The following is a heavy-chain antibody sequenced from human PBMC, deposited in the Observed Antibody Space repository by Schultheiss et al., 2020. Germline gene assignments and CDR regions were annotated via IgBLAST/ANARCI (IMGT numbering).Heavy chain of an antibody. V-gene: IGHV3-30-3*01. CDR1: GLTFSSYA. D-gene: IGHD5-24*01. Sequence: WGSLSLSCAASGLTFSSYAMHWVRQAPGKGLEWVAVISYDGSNKYYADSVKGRFTISRDNSQNTLYLQMNSLRAEDTAVYYCARGGERWLQFLVYYWGQGTLVTVSS. J-gene: IGHJ4*02. CDR3: ARGGERWLQFLVYY. CDR2: ISYDGSNK.